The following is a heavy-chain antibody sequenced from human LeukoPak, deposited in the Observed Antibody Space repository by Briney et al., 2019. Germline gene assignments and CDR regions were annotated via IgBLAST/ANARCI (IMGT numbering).Heavy chain of an antibody. J-gene: IGHJ4*02. CDR1: GGSISSSSYY. CDR2: IYYSGST. CDR3: ARRTQSFFTVRGVANDY. D-gene: IGHD3-10*01. Sequence: KPSETLSLTCTVSGGSISSSSYYWGWIRQPPGKGLEWIGSIYYSGSTYYNPSLKSRVTISVDTSKNQFSLKLSSVTAADTAVYYCARRTQSFFTVRGVANDYWGQGTLVTVSS. V-gene: IGHV4-39*07.